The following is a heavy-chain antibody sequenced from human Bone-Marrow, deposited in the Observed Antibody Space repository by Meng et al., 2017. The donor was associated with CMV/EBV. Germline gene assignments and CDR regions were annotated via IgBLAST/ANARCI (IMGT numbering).Heavy chain of an antibody. CDR3: ARWQDTYYDFWSGYPSYYYYGMGV. J-gene: IGHJ6*02. CDR1: GYTFIGYY. V-gene: IGHV1-8*03. Sequence: ASVKVSCKASGYTFIGYYMHWVRQATGQGLEWMGWMNPNSGNTGYAQKFQGRVTITRNTSMSTAYIELSSLRSEDTAVYYCARWQDTYYDFWSGYPSYYYYGMGVWGQGNTGNVSS. D-gene: IGHD3-3*01. CDR2: MNPNSGNT.